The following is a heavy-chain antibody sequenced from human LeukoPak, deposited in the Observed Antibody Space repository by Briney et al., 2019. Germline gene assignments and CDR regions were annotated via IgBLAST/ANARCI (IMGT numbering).Heavy chain of an antibody. Sequence: GGSLRLSCAASGFTFSSYSMNWVRQAPGKGLEWVSSISSSSYIYYADSVKGRFTISRDNAKNSLYLQMNSLRAEDTAVYYCVGSSGWWGFDYWGQGTLVTVSS. V-gene: IGHV3-21*01. CDR1: GFTFSSYS. CDR3: VGSSGWWGFDY. J-gene: IGHJ4*02. CDR2: ISSSSYI. D-gene: IGHD6-19*01.